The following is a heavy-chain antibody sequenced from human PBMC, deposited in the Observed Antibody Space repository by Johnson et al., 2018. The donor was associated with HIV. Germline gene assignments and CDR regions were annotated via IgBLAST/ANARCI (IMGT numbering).Heavy chain of an antibody. Sequence: VQLVESGGGLIQPGGSLRLSCAASGFTVSSNYMSWVRQAPGKGLEWVSVIYSGGSTYYADSVKGRFTISRDNSKNTLYLQMNSLRAEDTAGYYCARDYPTSNWAVPDAFDIWGQGTMVTVSS. CDR3: ARDYPTSNWAVPDAFDI. V-gene: IGHV3-53*01. J-gene: IGHJ3*02. D-gene: IGHD7-27*01. CDR2: IYSGGST. CDR1: GFTVSSNY.